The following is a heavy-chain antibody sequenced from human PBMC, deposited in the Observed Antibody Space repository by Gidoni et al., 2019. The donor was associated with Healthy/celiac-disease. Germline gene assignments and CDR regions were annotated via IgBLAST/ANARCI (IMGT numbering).Heavy chain of an antibody. CDR1: GFTLRNAW. CDR3: TTDFSGSPEEWFDP. V-gene: IGHV3-15*01. Sequence: EVQLVESGGGLVKPGGSLRLSCAASGFTLRNAWMICVRQAPGKGLEWVGRIKRKTDGGTTDYAAPVKGRFTISRDDSKNTLYLQMNSLKTEDTAVYYCTTDFSGSPEEWFDPWGQGTLVTVSS. D-gene: IGHD1-26*01. J-gene: IGHJ5*02. CDR2: IKRKTDGGTT.